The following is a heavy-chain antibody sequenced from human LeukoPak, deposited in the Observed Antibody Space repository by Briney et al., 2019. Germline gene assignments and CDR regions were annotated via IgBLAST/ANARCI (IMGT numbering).Heavy chain of an antibody. V-gene: IGHV1-24*01. CDR2: FDPEDGET. CDR1: GYTLTELS. D-gene: IGHD3-3*01. J-gene: IGHJ3*02. Sequence: SVKVSCKVSGYTLTELSMHWVRQAPGKGLEWMGGFDPEDGETIYAQKFQGRVTMTEDTSTDTAYMELSSLRSEDTAVYYCATGISHTYDFWSGYLRRGAFDIWGQGTMVTVSS. CDR3: ATGISHTYDFWSGYLRRGAFDI.